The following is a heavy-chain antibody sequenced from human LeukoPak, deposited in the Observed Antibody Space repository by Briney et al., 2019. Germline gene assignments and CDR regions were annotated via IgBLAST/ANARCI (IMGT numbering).Heavy chain of an antibody. CDR2: IYYSGST. D-gene: IGHD6-13*01. V-gene: IGHV4-59*08. CDR1: GGSISSYY. CDR3: ARSATAAAWDWFDP. J-gene: IGHJ5*02. Sequence: SETLSLTCTVSGGSISSYYWSWIRQPPGKGLEWIGYIYYSGSTNYNPSLKSRVTISVDTSKNQFSLKLSSVTAADTAVYYYARSATAAAWDWFDPWGQGTLVTVSS.